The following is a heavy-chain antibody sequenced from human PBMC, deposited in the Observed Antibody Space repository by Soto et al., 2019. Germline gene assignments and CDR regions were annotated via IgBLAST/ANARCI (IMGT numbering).Heavy chain of an antibody. V-gene: IGHV3-9*01. CDR3: AKDIGGSTSSFDYYFDY. D-gene: IGHD2-2*01. CDR2: ISWNSGSI. J-gene: IGHJ4*02. CDR1: GFTFDDYA. Sequence: GGSLRLSCAASGFTFDDYAMHWVRQAPGKGLEWVSGISWNSGSIGYADSVKGRFTISRDNAKNSLYLQMNSLRAEDTALYYCAKDIGGSTSSFDYYFDYWGQGTLVTVSS.